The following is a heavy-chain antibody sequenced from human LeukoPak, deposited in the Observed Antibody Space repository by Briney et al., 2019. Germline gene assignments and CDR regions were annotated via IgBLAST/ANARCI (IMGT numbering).Heavy chain of an antibody. V-gene: IGHV1-2*02. CDR3: ARDSRGTIVGAIFDP. CDR1: GYTFTGYY. J-gene: IGHJ5*02. D-gene: IGHD1-26*01. CDR2: INPNSGGT. Sequence: ASVKVSCKXSGYTFTGYYMHWVRQAPGQGLEWMGWINPNSGGTNYSQKFQGRVTMTRDTSISTAYMELSRLRSDDTAVYYCARDSRGTIVGAIFDPWGQGTLVTVSS.